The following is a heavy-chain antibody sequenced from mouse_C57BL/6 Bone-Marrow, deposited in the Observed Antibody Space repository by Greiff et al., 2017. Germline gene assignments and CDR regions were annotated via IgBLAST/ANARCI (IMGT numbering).Heavy chain of an antibody. Sequence: VQLQQPGAELVMPGASVKLSCKASGYTFTSYWMHWVKQRPGQGLEWIGEIDPSDSYTNYNQKFKGKSTLTVDKSSSTAYMQLSSLTSEDSAVXSSARCLYAYFFDYWGQGTTLTVAS. CDR2: IDPSDSYT. CDR1: GYTFTSYW. V-gene: IGHV1-69*01. J-gene: IGHJ2*01. CDR3: ARCLYAYFFDY. D-gene: IGHD1-1*01.